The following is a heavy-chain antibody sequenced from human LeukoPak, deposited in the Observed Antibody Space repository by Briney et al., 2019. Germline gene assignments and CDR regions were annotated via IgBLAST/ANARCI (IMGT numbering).Heavy chain of an antibody. J-gene: IGHJ4*02. CDR3: AKQPPRIAVAGGYFDY. V-gene: IGHV3-53*05. D-gene: IGHD6-19*01. CDR2: IYSGGST. Sequence: GGSLRLSCAASGFTVSSNYMSWVRQAPGKGLEWVSVIYSGGSTYYADSVKGRFTISRDNSKNTLYLQMNSLRAEDTAVYYCAKQPPRIAVAGGYFDYWGQGTLVTVSS. CDR1: GFTVSSNY.